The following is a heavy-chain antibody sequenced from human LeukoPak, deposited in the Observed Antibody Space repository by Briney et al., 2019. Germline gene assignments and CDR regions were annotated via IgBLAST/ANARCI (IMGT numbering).Heavy chain of an antibody. Sequence: GGSLRLSCAASGFTFSSYSMNWVRQAPGKGLEWVSYISSSSTIYYADSVKGRFTISRDNAKNSLYLQMNSLRAEDTAVYYCAREVYDYGDEGTLVTVSS. CDR3: AREVYDY. J-gene: IGHJ4*01. D-gene: IGHD5/OR15-5a*01. V-gene: IGHV3-48*01. CDR2: ISSSSTI. CDR1: GFTFSSYS.